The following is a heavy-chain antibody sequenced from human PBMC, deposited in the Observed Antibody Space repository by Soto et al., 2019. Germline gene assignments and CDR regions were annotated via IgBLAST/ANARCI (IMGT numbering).Heavy chain of an antibody. D-gene: IGHD3-22*01. V-gene: IGHV4-39*01. CDR2: IYYSGST. CDR3: ARHVGYYYFDY. CDR1: GGSISSSSYY. J-gene: IGHJ4*02. Sequence: PSETLSLTCTVSGGSISSSSYYWGWIRQPPGKGLEWIGSIYYSGSTYYNPSLESRVTISVDTSKNQFSLKLSSVTAADTAVYYCARHVGYYYFDYWGQGTLVTVSS.